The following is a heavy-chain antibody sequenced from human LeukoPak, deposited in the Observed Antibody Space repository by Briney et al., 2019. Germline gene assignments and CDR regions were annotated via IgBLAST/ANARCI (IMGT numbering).Heavy chain of an antibody. CDR2: ISSSSSTI. Sequence: GGSLRLSCAASGFTFSSYSMNWVRQAPGKGLEWVSYISSSSSTIYYADSVKGRFTISRDNAKNSLYLQMNSLRAEDTAVYYCARFNWDAFDIWGQGTMVTVSS. J-gene: IGHJ3*02. V-gene: IGHV3-48*01. CDR1: GFTFSSYS. CDR3: ARFNWDAFDI.